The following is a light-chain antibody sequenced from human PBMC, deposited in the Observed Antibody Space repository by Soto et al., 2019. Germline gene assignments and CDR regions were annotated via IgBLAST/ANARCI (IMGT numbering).Light chain of an antibody. CDR2: DAS. V-gene: IGKV1-33*01. J-gene: IGKJ2*01. CDR1: QEISNY. CDR3: QQFYNLPYT. Sequence: DIQMTQSPSSLSASVGDRVTITCQASQEISNYVNWYQQKPGKAPNLLVYDASNLQTGVPSRFSGSGSGTVFTFTISSLQPEDIETYFCQQFYNLPYTFGQGTKLQIK.